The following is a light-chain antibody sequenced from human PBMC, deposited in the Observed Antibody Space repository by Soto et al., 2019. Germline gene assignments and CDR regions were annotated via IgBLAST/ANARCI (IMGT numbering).Light chain of an antibody. CDR1: QSVLYSSNNKNY. Sequence: DIVMTQSPDSLAVSLGERATINCKSSQSVLYSSNNKNYLAWYQQKPGQPPKLLIYWASTRESGVPDRFSGSGSGTDFTLTISSLQAEDVAVYYSQQYYITPPTFGQGTKVEIK. CDR3: QQYYITPPT. CDR2: WAS. J-gene: IGKJ1*01. V-gene: IGKV4-1*01.